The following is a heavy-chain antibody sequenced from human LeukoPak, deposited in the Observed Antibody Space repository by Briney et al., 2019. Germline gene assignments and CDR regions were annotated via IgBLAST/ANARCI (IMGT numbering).Heavy chain of an antibody. J-gene: IGHJ2*01. CDR3: ARLRRVTVATYNYYYLDL. CDR2: VYYTGTT. CDR1: GGSISPDY. D-gene: IGHD6-19*01. V-gene: IGHV4-59*01. Sequence: SETLSLTCTVSGGSISPDYWGWIRQPPGKGLEWIAYVYYTGTTNFNPSLKSRFSIPVDASRNQLSLRLTSVTAADTAVYYCARLRRVTVATYNYYYLDLWGRGTLVTVSS.